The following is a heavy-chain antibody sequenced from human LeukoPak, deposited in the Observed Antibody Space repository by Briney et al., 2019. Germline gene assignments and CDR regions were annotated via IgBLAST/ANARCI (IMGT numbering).Heavy chain of an antibody. V-gene: IGHV3-48*03. J-gene: IGHJ5*02. Sequence: GGSLRLSCAASGFTFSSYEMNWVSQAPGKGLEWVSYISSSGSTIYYADSVKGRFTISRDNAKNSLYLQMNSLRAEDTAVYYRARDWGSWFDPWGQGTLVTVSS. CDR1: GFTFSSYE. D-gene: IGHD3-16*01. CDR2: ISSSGSTI. CDR3: ARDWGSWFDP.